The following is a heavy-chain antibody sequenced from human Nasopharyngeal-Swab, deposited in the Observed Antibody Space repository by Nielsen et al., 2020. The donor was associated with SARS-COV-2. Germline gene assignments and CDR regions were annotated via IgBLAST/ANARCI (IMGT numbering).Heavy chain of an antibody. J-gene: IGHJ4*02. CDR2: IKQDGSEK. CDR3: AKEGISRYYDFWSGGIDY. V-gene: IGHV3-7*01. CDR1: GFTFSSYW. D-gene: IGHD3-3*01. Sequence: GESLKISCAASGFTFSSYWMSWVRQAPGKGLEWVANIKQDGSEKYYVDSVKGRFTISRDNAKNSPYLQMNSLRAEDTAVYYCAKEGISRYYDFWSGGIDYWGQGTLVTVSS.